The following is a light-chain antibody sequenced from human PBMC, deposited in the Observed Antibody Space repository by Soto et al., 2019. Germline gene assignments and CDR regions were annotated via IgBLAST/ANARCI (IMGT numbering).Light chain of an antibody. CDR2: AAS. CDR1: QSISNY. Sequence: DVQMTQSPTSLSASVGDRFNITCRASQSISNYLTWYQQKPGKAPKLLICAASSLQSGVPSRFSGSGSGTDFTLTISSLQPEDFATYYCQQSYITPWTFGQGTKVDIK. CDR3: QQSYITPWT. V-gene: IGKV1-39*01. J-gene: IGKJ1*01.